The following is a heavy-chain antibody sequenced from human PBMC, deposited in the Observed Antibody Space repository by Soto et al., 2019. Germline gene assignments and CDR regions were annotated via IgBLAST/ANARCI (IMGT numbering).Heavy chain of an antibody. CDR1: GGSINTFY. Sequence: SETLSLTCTVSGGSINTFYWSWVRQPAGKXLEWIGRIFSSGSTSFNPSLESRVAMSVDTSKNHFSLNLNSVTAADMAVYYCAREGFYCGYNFAHGIQLWSFDFWGQGALVTVSS. D-gene: IGHD5-12*01. V-gene: IGHV4-4*07. J-gene: IGHJ4*02. CDR2: IFSSGST. CDR3: AREGFYCGYNFAHGIQLWSFDF.